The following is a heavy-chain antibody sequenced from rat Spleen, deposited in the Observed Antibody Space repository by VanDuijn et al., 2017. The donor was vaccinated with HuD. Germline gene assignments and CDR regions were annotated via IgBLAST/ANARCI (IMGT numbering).Heavy chain of an antibody. Sequence: QVQLKESGPGLVQPSQTLSLTCTVSGFSLTSYNVHWVRQPPGKGLEWMGRMRYNGDTSYNSALKSRLSISRDTSKNQVFLKMNSLQTDDTGTYYCTRDGTTGLLAYVMDAWGQGASVTVSS. D-gene: IGHD1-11*01. CDR1: GFSLTSYN. CDR3: TRDGTTGLLAYVMDA. CDR2: MRYNGDT. J-gene: IGHJ4*01. V-gene: IGHV2-63*01.